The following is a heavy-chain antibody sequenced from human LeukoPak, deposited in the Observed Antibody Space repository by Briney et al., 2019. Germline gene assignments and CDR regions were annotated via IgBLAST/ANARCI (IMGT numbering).Heavy chain of an antibody. Sequence: SETLSLTCAVYGGSFSGYYWSWIRQPPGKGLEWIGEINHSGSTNYNPSLKSRVTISVDTSKNQFSLKLSSVTAADTAVYYCARDTGYGSGSYYYYYYYMDVWGKGTTVTISS. D-gene: IGHD3-10*01. CDR3: ARDTGYGSGSYYYYYYYMDV. CDR1: GGSFSGYY. V-gene: IGHV4-34*01. CDR2: INHSGST. J-gene: IGHJ6*03.